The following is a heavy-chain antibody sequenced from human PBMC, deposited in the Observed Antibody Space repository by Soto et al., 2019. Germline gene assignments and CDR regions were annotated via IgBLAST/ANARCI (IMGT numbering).Heavy chain of an antibody. CDR1: GFSLSTSGVG. V-gene: IGHV2-5*02. CDR3: ARTSSNWGSRGLIDY. D-gene: IGHD6-13*01. J-gene: IGHJ4*02. Sequence: QITLKESGPTLVKPTQTLTLTCTFSGFSLSTSGVGVGWIRQPPGKALEWLAFIYWDEDKRYSPSLKSRITITKDTSKNQVVLTMTNMDPVDTATYSCARTSSNWGSRGLIDYWGQGTLVPVSS. CDR2: IYWDEDK.